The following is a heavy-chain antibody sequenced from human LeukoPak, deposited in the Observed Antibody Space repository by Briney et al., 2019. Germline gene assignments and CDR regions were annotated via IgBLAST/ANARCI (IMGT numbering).Heavy chain of an antibody. CDR2: IWYDGSNK. Sequence: GGSLRLSCAASGFTFSSYGMHWVRQAPGKGLEWVAVIWYDGSNKYYADSVKGRFTISRDNSKNTLYLQMNSLRAEDTAVYYCAKDPSRYSSGWYVGYYFDYWGQGTLVTVSS. D-gene: IGHD6-19*01. J-gene: IGHJ4*02. CDR3: AKDPSRYSSGWYVGYYFDY. V-gene: IGHV3-33*06. CDR1: GFTFSSYG.